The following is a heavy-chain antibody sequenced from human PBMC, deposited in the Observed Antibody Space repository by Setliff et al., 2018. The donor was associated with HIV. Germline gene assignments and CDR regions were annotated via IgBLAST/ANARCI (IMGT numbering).Heavy chain of an antibody. V-gene: IGHV1-46*01. Sequence: ASVKVSCKASRYTFTSYYMHWVRQAPGQGLEWMGIIDPSGGITYYAQKFQDRVTLTRDTSTTTVYMELSSLRSEDTAVYYSARVARQLLKGAAAYFYYWGQGTLLTASS. CDR1: RYTFTSYY. D-gene: IGHD1-26*01. CDR2: IDPSGGIT. CDR3: ARVARQLLKGAAAYFYY. J-gene: IGHJ4*02.